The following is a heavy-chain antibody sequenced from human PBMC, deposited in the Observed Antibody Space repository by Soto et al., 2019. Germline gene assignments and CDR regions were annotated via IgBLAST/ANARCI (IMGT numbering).Heavy chain of an antibody. CDR3: ARTTAVPNTLRSRYFFDY. Sequence: SETLSLTCSVSGGSVSDKTYYWSWIRQPPGKRLEWIGYVYYSGTTNYNPSLKSRVTISVDLSKNRFSLRLSSVTTADTALYYCARTTAVPNTLRSRYFFDYWGQGTLGTVSS. CDR1: GGSVSDKTYY. V-gene: IGHV4-61*01. J-gene: IGHJ4*02. D-gene: IGHD4-17*01. CDR2: VYYSGTT.